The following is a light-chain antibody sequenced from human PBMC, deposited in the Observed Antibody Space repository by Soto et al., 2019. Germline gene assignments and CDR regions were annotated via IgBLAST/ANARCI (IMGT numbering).Light chain of an antibody. CDR1: SSDVGGYNY. CDR2: DVS. J-gene: IGLJ1*01. Sequence: QSALTQPASVSGSPGQSITISCTGTSSDVGGYNYVSWYQQHPGKAPKLMIYDVSNRPSGVSNRFSGSKSGNTASLTISGVQAEDEADYYCSSYTSSSTQVFGPGTKLTVL. CDR3: SSYTSSSTQV. V-gene: IGLV2-14*01.